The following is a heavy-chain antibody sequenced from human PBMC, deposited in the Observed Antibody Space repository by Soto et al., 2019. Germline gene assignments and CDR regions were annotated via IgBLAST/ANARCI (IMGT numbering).Heavy chain of an antibody. Sequence: GGSLRLSCAASGFTFSSYWMHWVRQAPGKGLVWVSRINSDGSSTSYADSVKGRFTISRDNAKNTLYLQMNSLRAEDTAVYYCSRCRPLSYYYYGMDVWGQGSTVTVSS. J-gene: IGHJ6*02. D-gene: IGHD2-15*01. CDR3: SRCRPLSYYYYGMDV. V-gene: IGHV3-74*01. CDR2: INSDGSST. CDR1: GFTFSSYW.